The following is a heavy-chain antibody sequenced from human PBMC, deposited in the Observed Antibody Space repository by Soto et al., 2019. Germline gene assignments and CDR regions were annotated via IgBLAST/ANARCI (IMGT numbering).Heavy chain of an antibody. D-gene: IGHD6-13*01. CDR3: AEDAGTVFDY. CDR1: GFTFSSYG. Sequence: QVQLVESGGGVVQPGRSLRLSCAASGFTFSSYGMHWVRQAPGKGLEWVAVISYDGSNKYYADSVKGRFTISRDNSKNTLYLQMNSLRAEDTAVYYCAEDAGTVFDYWGQGTLVTVSS. J-gene: IGHJ4*02. V-gene: IGHV3-30*18. CDR2: ISYDGSNK.